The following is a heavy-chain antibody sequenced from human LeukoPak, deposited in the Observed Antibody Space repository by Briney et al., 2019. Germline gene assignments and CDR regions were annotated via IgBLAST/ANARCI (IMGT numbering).Heavy chain of an antibody. D-gene: IGHD1-26*01. CDR2: ITDSGGTT. CDR1: GFIFSSYA. V-gene: IGHV3-23*01. Sequence: GGSLRLSCAASGFIFSSYAMSWVRQARGEGLEWVSTITDSGGTTFYADSVEGRFTISSDNSKNTVYLQMNSLRAEDTTVYHCAKLWRGSHPTYFDHWGQGTLVTASS. J-gene: IGHJ4*02. CDR3: AKLWRGSHPTYFDH.